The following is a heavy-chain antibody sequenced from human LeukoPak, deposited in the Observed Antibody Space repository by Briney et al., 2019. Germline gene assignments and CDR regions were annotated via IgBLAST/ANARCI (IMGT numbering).Heavy chain of an antibody. Sequence: SETLSLTCTVSGGSISGFYWSWIRQPPGKGLEWIGDIYFGGTTNYKTSLKSRVTISLHTSTNQFSLNLTSVTAADTAEYFCARNTAKWNHRSPEFDPWGQGTLVIVSS. V-gene: IGHV4-59*08. CDR3: ARNTAKWNHRSPEFDP. J-gene: IGHJ5*01. D-gene: IGHD1-14*01. CDR2: IYFGGTT. CDR1: GGSISGFY.